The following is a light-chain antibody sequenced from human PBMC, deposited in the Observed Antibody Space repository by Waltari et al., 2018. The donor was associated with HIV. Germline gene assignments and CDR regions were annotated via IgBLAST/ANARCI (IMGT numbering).Light chain of an antibody. J-gene: IGKJ1*01. CDR2: DAS. CDR1: QCISMY. V-gene: IGKV3-11*01. Sequence: EVLLTQSPGTLSLPPGERATLSCRASQCISMYLAWYQHKPGQAPRLLIYDASKRATGIPARFSGSGYGTDFTLTISSLEPEDFAVYYCQQRSNWAWTFGQGTKVEFK. CDR3: QQRSNWAWT.